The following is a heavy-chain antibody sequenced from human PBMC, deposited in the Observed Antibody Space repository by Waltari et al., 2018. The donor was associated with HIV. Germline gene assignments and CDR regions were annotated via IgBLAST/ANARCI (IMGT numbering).Heavy chain of an antibody. CDR3: ATRSRPSYYFGLDV. CDR2: IKKKSEPGTIT. Sequence: EVQLVESGGGLVKPGESLRLSCEASGFTFTNAWMTWVRQVSGKRPQWVGLIKKKSEPGTITDYASPVKYRYIISRYDSKNTLYLQINSLKIEDTAVYYGATRSRPSYYFGLDVWGQGATVTVSS. CDR1: GFTFTNAW. D-gene: IGHD2-15*01. V-gene: IGHV3-15*01. J-gene: IGHJ6*02.